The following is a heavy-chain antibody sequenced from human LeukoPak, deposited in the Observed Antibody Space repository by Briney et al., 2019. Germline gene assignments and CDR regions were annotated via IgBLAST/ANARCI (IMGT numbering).Heavy chain of an antibody. Sequence: PGGSLRLSCAASGFTFSSYSMNWVRQAPGKGLEWVSSISSSSSYIYCADSVKGRFTISRDNAKNSLYLQMNSLRAEDTAVYYCAKELIMRFDFWGQGTLVTVSS. CDR3: AKELIMRFDF. V-gene: IGHV3-21*01. CDR1: GFTFSSYS. J-gene: IGHJ4*02. CDR2: ISSSSSYI. D-gene: IGHD3-16*01.